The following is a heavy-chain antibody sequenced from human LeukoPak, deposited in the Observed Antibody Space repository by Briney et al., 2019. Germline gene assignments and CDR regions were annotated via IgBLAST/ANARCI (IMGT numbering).Heavy chain of an antibody. Sequence: GGSLRLSCAASEFSFSIYSMNWVRQAPGKGLEWVSYISSSSSSIYYADSVKGRFAISRDNAKNSLYLQMNSLRAEDTAIYYCARETGYGSYFDSWGQGTLVSVSS. CDR2: ISSSSSSI. CDR3: ARETGYGSYFDS. J-gene: IGHJ4*02. V-gene: IGHV3-48*01. D-gene: IGHD5-12*01. CDR1: EFSFSIYS.